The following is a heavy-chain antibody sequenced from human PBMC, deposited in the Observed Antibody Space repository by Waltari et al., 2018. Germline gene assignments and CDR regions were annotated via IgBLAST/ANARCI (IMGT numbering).Heavy chain of an antibody. D-gene: IGHD1-26*01. V-gene: IGHV3-23*03. J-gene: IGHJ3*02. Sequence: EVQLLESGGGLVQPGGSLRLSCAASGFTFSSYAMSWVRQAPGKGLEWVSVIYSGGSTYYADSVKGRFTISRDNSKNTLYLQMNSLRAEDTAVYYCAKDRSYEDAFDIWGQGTMVTVS. CDR2: IYSGGST. CDR3: AKDRSYEDAFDI. CDR1: GFTFSSYA.